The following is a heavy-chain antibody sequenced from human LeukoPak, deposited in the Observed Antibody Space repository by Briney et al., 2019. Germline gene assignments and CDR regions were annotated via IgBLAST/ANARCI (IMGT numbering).Heavy chain of an antibody. Sequence: PGGSLRLSYAASGFTFSSYAMHWVRQAPGKGLEWVAVISYDGSNKYYADSVKGRFTISRDNSKNTLYLQMNSLRAEDTAVYYCAREGDPAGLDYWGQGTLVTVSS. CDR2: ISYDGSNK. V-gene: IGHV3-30-3*01. D-gene: IGHD6-13*01. CDR3: AREGDPAGLDY. CDR1: GFTFSSYA. J-gene: IGHJ4*02.